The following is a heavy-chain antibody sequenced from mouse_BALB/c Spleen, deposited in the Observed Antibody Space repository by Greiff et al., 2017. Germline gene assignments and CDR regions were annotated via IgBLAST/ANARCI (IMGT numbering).Heavy chain of an antibody. CDR2: IWAGGST. V-gene: IGHV2-9*02. CDR3: ARESYDGYPWFAY. J-gene: IGHJ3*01. D-gene: IGHD2-3*01. Sequence: VQLVESGPGLVAPSQSLSITCTVSGFSLTSYGVHWVRQPPGKGLEWLGVIWAGGSTNYNSALMSRLSISKDNSKSQVFLKMNSLQTDDTAMYYCARESYDGYPWFAYWGQGTLVTVSA. CDR1: GFSLTSYG.